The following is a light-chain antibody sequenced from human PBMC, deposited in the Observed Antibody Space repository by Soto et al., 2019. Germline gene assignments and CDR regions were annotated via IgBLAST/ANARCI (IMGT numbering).Light chain of an antibody. Sequence: NVLTHSPSTLSLNPGARATLSRRASRRVNTYLAWYQQKSGQAPRLLIFDASNRAAGTPARFSGSGSGTDFTLTISSLEPEDFAVYYCQQRDNWPWTFAQGTKVDIK. V-gene: IGKV3-11*01. CDR2: DAS. J-gene: IGKJ1*01. CDR1: RRVNTY. CDR3: QQRDNWPWT.